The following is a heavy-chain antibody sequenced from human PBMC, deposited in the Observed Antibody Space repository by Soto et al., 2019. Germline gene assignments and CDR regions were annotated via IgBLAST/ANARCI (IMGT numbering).Heavy chain of an antibody. CDR1: GFTFSSYA. CDR2: ISGSGGST. V-gene: IGHV3-23*01. CDR3: AKGSILRYFGYDAFDI. Sequence: PGGSLRLSCAASGFTFSSYAMSWVRQAPGKGLEWVSAISGSGGSTYYADSVKGRFTISRDNSKNTLYLQMNSLRAEDTAVYYCAKGSILRYFGYDAFDIWGQGTMVTVSS. J-gene: IGHJ3*02. D-gene: IGHD3-9*01.